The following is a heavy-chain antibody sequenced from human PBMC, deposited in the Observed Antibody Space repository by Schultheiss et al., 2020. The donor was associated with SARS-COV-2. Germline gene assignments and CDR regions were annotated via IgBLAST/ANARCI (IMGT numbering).Heavy chain of an antibody. CDR2: IYYSGST. V-gene: IGHV4-59*12. Sequence: SETLSLTCTVSGGSISSYYWSWIRQPPGKGLEWIGYIYYSGSTYYNPSLKSRVTISVDTSKNQFSLKLSSVTAADTGVYYCASQDNRQYYYGMDVWGQGTTVTVSS. CDR1: GGSISSYY. J-gene: IGHJ6*02. CDR3: ASQDNRQYYYGMDV. D-gene: IGHD2-15*01.